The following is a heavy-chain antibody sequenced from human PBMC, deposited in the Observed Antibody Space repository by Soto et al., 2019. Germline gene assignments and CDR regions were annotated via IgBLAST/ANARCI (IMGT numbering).Heavy chain of an antibody. J-gene: IGHJ4*02. V-gene: IGHV1-69*01. D-gene: IGHD6-13*01. Sequence: QVQLVQSGAELKKPGSSVKVSCKASGGSFSNFGISWVRQAPGQGLEWMGGIVPVFGRPNYAQRFRSRLTITADESTSTGYMELISLRSDDTAVYYCAKARHSTSWYGLEADFWGQGTLVTVSS. CDR1: GGSFSNFG. CDR3: AKARHSTSWYGLEADF. CDR2: IVPVFGRP.